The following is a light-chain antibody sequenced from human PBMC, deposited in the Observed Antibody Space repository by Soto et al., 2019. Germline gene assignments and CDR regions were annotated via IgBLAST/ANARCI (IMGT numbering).Light chain of an antibody. CDR3: QQYNNWPLT. CDR1: QSVSSN. V-gene: IGKV3D-15*01. J-gene: IGKJ4*01. CDR2: GAS. Sequence: EIVMTQSPATLSVSPGERATLSCRASQSVSSNLAWYQQKPGQAPRLVINGASTRATGIPTRFSGSGSGTEFTLTISSLQSEDFAVYYCQQYNNWPLTFGGGTKVEIK.